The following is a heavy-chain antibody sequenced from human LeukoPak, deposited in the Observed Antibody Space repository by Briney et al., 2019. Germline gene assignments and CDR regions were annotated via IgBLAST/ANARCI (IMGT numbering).Heavy chain of an antibody. Sequence: ASVKVSCKASGYTFTSYGISWVRQAPGQGLEWMGWISAYNGNTNYAQKLQGRVTMTTDTSTSTAYMELRSLRSDDTAVYYCARVLYYYDSSGYQYYFDYWGQGTLVTVSS. J-gene: IGHJ4*02. CDR1: GYTFTSYG. D-gene: IGHD3-22*01. CDR3: ARVLYYYDSSGYQYYFDY. V-gene: IGHV1-18*01. CDR2: ISAYNGNT.